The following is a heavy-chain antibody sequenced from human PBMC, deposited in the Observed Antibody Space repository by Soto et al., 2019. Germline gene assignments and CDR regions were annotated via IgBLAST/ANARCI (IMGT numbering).Heavy chain of an antibody. D-gene: IGHD4-17*01. J-gene: IGHJ4*02. CDR1: GGSISNYY. V-gene: IGHV4-59*01. CDR2: IYYSGST. Sequence: ASATLSLTCTVSGGSISNYYWSWIRQPPGKRLEWIGYIYYSGSTNYNPPLRSRVTISVDPSKNQFSLNLSSVTAADTAVYFCARGVRSVTYFDSWGQGTLVTVSS. CDR3: ARGVRSVTYFDS.